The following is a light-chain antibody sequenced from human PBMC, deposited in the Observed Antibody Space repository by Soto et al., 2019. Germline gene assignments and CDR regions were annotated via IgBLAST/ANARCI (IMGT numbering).Light chain of an antibody. Sequence: QSVLTQPRSVSGSPGQSVTISCTGTSSDVGSYKFVSWYQHHPGKAPQLIIFDVNKRPSGVPDRFSGSNSGSAASLTISGLQPEDEADYFCCSFVDSDTVLFGGGTKVTVL. CDR2: DVN. CDR1: SSDVGSYKF. J-gene: IGLJ3*02. V-gene: IGLV2-11*01. CDR3: CSFVDSDTVL.